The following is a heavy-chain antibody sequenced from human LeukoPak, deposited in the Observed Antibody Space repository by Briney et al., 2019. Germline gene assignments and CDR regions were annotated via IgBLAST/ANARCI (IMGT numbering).Heavy chain of an antibody. CDR2: MNPNSGNT. CDR3: ARWRWEHDAFDI. CDR1: GYTFTSYD. J-gene: IGHJ3*02. Sequence: GASVKVSCKASGYTFTSYDINWVRQATGQGLEWMGWMNPNSGNTGYAQKFQGRVTITRNTSISTAYMELSSLRSEDTAVYYCARWRWEHDAFDIWGQGTMVTVSS. D-gene: IGHD1-26*01. V-gene: IGHV1-8*03.